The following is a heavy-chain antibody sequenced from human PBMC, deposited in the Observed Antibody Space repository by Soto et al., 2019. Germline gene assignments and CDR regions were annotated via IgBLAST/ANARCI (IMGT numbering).Heavy chain of an antibody. CDR1: GYTFTTYG. Sequence: QVQLVQSGAEVKKPGASVKVSCKTSGYTFTTYGISWVRQAPGQGLEWMGWISAYNGDTNYVQKFQDRVTMTTDTSPNTAYMELRSLISDDTAVYYCARDNRVLEGWDLDYWGQGTLVTVSS. V-gene: IGHV1-18*01. CDR2: ISAYNGDT. CDR3: ARDNRVLEGWDLDY. J-gene: IGHJ4*02. D-gene: IGHD3-3*01.